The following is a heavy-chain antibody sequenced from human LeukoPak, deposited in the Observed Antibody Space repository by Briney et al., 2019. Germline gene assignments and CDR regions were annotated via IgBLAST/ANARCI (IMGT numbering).Heavy chain of an antibody. D-gene: IGHD3-22*01. CDR3: AKGAQREYYDSSGYYPPPNFDY. CDR2: IKQDGSEK. CDR1: GFTFSSYW. Sequence: PGGSLRLSCAASGFTFSSYWMSWVRQAPGKGLEWVANIKQDGSEKYYVDSVKGRFTIFRDNSKNTLYLQMNSLRAEDTAVYYCAKGAQREYYDSSGYYPPPNFDYWGPGSLVTVSS. J-gene: IGHJ4*02. V-gene: IGHV3-7*02.